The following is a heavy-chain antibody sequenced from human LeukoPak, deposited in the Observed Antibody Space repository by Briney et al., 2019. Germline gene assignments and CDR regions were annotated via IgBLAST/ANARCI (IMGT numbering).Heavy chain of an antibody. CDR2: ITLSGST. Sequence: SETLSLTCAVYGGSFSGYYWSWIRQPPGKGLEWIGEITLSGSTKYNPSLKRQVTISVDTAKGLSSLDLSTGTAADTAVYCCASRPLCTITSPPSMYFNYWGEGTLVTVSS. CDR3: ASRPLCTITSPPSMYFNY. CDR1: GGSFSGYY. D-gene: IGHD2-2*01. J-gene: IGHJ4*02. V-gene: IGHV4-34*01.